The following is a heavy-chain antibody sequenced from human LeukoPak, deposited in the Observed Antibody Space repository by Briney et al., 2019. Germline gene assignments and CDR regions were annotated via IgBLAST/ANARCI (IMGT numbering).Heavy chain of an antibody. CDR1: GGSISSGDYY. J-gene: IGHJ6*03. Sequence: SETLSLTCTVSGGSISSGDYYWSWIRQPPGKGLEWIGYIYYSGSTYYNPSLKSRVTIPVDTSKNQFSLKLSSVTAADTAVYYCATGTLTMVRGVGYYYYYMDVWGKGTTVTVSS. CDR3: ATGTLTMVRGVGYYYYYMDV. D-gene: IGHD3-10*01. V-gene: IGHV4-30-4*08. CDR2: IYYSGST.